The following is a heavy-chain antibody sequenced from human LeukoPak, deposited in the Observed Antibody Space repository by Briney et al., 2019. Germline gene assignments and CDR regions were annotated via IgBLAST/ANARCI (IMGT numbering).Heavy chain of an antibody. CDR2: IYPGDSDT. J-gene: IGHJ1*01. Sequence: GESLKISCKGSGYSFTSYWIGWVRQMPGKGLEWMGIIYPGDSDTRYSPSFQGQVTISADKSISTAYLQWSSLKASDTAMYYCARGYYDSSDYEYLQHWGQGTLVTVSS. CDR3: ARGYYDSSDYEYLQH. CDR1: GYSFTSYW. D-gene: IGHD3-22*01. V-gene: IGHV5-51*01.